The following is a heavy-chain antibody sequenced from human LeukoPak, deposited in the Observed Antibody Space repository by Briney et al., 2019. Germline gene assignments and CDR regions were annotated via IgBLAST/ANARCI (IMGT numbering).Heavy chain of an antibody. CDR3: ARVGQGEWFFDL. CDR2: IKTDGSTI. V-gene: IGHV3-74*01. D-gene: IGHD1-26*01. Sequence: GGSLRLSCAASGFVFSNYWMHWVRKAPGKGLVWVSRIKTDGSTITYADSVKGRFTISRDNAMNTLYLQMNSLGAEDTAVYYCARVGQGEWFFDLWGRGTLVTVSS. CDR1: GFVFSNYW. J-gene: IGHJ2*01.